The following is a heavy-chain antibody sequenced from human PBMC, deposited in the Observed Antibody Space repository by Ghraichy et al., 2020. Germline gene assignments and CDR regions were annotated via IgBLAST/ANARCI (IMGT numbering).Heavy chain of an antibody. CDR3: ARVIVGPTGYFDS. V-gene: IGHV4-34*01. CDR2: TNYSGSA. J-gene: IGHJ4*02. D-gene: IGHD1-26*01. Sequence: SQTLSLTCAVYDGSFTGYYWSWIRQPPGKGLEWIGETNYSGSAAYNPSLKGRVTFSVDTPKNQFSLKVSSVTAADTAVYYCARVIVGPTGYFDSWGQGTLVPVSS. CDR1: DGSFTGYY.